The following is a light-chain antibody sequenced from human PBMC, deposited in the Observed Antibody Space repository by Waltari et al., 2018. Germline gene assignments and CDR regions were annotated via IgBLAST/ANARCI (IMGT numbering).Light chain of an antibody. CDR3: SSYTSSSTLV. CDR2: EVS. V-gene: IGLV2-14*01. Sequence: QSALTQPASVSGSPGQSIPISSAGTRRDVGGYTYVSWYQQHPDKAPQLVIYEVSHRPPGVSSRFSGSKSGNTASLTISGLRAEDEADYYCSSYTSSSTLVFGGGTKVTVL. CDR1: RRDVGGYTY. J-gene: IGLJ2*01.